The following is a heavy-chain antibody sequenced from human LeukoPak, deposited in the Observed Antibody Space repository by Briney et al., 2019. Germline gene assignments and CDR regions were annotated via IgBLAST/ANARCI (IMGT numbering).Heavy chain of an antibody. CDR3: AKMKGATEYYYYAMDV. CDR2: ITGSAGAT. V-gene: IGHV3-23*01. Sequence: QPGGSLLLSCAVSGPTFSSFAMSWVRPAPGKGLEWVSAITGSAGATWYADAGKGRFTISRDNSKNTMYLQMNSPGAEDTALYYCAKMKGATEYYYYAMDVWGKGTMVSVSS. CDR1: GPTFSSFA. J-gene: IGHJ6*04. D-gene: IGHD5-24*01.